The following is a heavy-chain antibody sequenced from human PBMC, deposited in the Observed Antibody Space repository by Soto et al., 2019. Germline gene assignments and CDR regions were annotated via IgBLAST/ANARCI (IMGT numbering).Heavy chain of an antibody. V-gene: IGHV3-23*01. CDR2: ISGSGGTT. D-gene: IGHD5-18*01. CDR1: GFTFSSYA. J-gene: IGHJ6*02. CDR3: EKDHIQTHKCAYYYDGMDV. Sequence: EVQLLESGGGLVQPGGSLRLSCAASGFTFSSYAMSWVRQAPGKGLERVSAISGSGGTTYYADSVKGLFTISRDNSKNTRYMQMNSVRAENTAVYYCEKDHIQTHKCAYYYDGMDVWGQGTTVTVSS.